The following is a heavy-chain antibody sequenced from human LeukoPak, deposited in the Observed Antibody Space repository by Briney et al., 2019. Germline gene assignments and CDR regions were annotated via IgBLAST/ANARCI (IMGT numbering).Heavy chain of an antibody. CDR1: GFTFSSYA. Sequence: GTSLRLSCAASGFTFSSYAIHWVRQAPGKGLEWVAFIHYDGSNNYYADSVKGRFTISRDNSKNTLYLQMNTLRADDTAVYYCAKDHGSSDWYYFDYWGQGTLVTVSS. CDR3: AKDHGSSDWYYFDY. V-gene: IGHV3-30*04. J-gene: IGHJ4*02. D-gene: IGHD6-13*01. CDR2: IHYDGSNN.